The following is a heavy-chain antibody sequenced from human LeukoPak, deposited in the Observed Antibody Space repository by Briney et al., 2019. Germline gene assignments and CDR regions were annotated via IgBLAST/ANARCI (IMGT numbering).Heavy chain of an antibody. Sequence: SETLSLTCAVYGGSFSGYYWSWIRQPPGKGLEWIGEINHSGSTNYNPSLKSRVTISVDTSKNQFSLKLSSVTAADTAVYNCARGLVPAAPAPGYWGQGTLATVSS. CDR3: ARGLVPAAPAPGY. J-gene: IGHJ4*02. V-gene: IGHV4-34*01. CDR2: INHSGST. D-gene: IGHD2-2*01. CDR1: GGSFSGYY.